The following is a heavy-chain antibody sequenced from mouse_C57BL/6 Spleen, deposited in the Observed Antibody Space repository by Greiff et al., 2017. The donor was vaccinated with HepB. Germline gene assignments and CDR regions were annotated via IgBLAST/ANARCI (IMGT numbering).Heavy chain of an antibody. V-gene: IGHV1-20*01. D-gene: IGHD1-1*01. Sequence: LVEPGDSVKISCKASGYSFTGYFMNWVMQSHGKSLEWIGRINPYNGDTFYNQKFKGKATLTVDKSSSTAHMELRSLTSEDSAVYYCARDYYGSSYYWYFDVWGTGTTVTVSS. J-gene: IGHJ1*03. CDR2: INPYNGDT. CDR3: ARDYYGSSYYWYFDV. CDR1: GYSFTGYF.